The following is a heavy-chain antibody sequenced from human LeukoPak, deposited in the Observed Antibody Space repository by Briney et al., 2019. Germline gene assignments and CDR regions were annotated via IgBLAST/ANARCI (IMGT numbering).Heavy chain of an antibody. CDR3: ARVGPPRSSTSCYRGGFDY. CDR2: INPNSGGT. D-gene: IGHD2-2*02. V-gene: IGHV1-2*02. Sequence: ASVKVSCKASGYTFTGYYMHWVRQAPGQGLEWMGWINPNSGGTNYAQKFQGRVTMTRDTSISTAYMELSRLRSDDTAVYYCARVGPPRSSTSCYRGGFDYWGQGTLVTVSS. J-gene: IGHJ4*02. CDR1: GYTFTGYY.